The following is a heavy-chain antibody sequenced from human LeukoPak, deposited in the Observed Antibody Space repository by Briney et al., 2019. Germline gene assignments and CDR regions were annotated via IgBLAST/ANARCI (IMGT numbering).Heavy chain of an antibody. J-gene: IGHJ3*02. CDR1: GGTFSSYA. CDR2: IIPIFGTA. V-gene: IGHV1-69*01. CDR3: ARDLSSGLDDAFDI. D-gene: IGHD3-22*01. Sequence: SVKVSCKASGGTFSSYAISWVRQAPGQGLEWMGGIIPIFGTANYAQKFQGRVTITADESTGTAYMELSSLRSEDTAVYYCARDLSSGLDDAFDIWGQGTMVTVSS.